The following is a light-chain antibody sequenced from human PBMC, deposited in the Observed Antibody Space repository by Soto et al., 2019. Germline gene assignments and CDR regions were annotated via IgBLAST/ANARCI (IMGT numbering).Light chain of an antibody. J-gene: IGLJ2*01. V-gene: IGLV2-14*01. CDR3: SSYTSSSTLYVV. CDR1: SSDVGGYNY. CDR2: DVS. Sequence: QSALTQPASVSGSPGQSITISCTGTSSDVGGYNYVSWYQQHPGKAPKLMIYDVSNRPSGVSNRFSGSKSGNTASLTISGLQVEDEADYYCSSYTSSSTLYVVFGGGTKLTVL.